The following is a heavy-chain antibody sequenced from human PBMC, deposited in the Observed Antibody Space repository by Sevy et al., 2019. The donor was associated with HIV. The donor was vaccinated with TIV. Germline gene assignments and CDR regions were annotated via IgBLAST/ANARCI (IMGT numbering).Heavy chain of an antibody. CDR2: IKSDGSDK. Sequence: GGSLILSCAASGFTFSAYWMNWVRQAPGKGPEWVANIKSDGSDKHYVDSVEGRFTISRDNAKNSLYLQMNSLRVEDTAVYYCAQETVGRFDSWGQGTLVTVSS. J-gene: IGHJ4*02. CDR1: GFTFSAYW. D-gene: IGHD3-16*01. CDR3: AQETVGRFDS. V-gene: IGHV3-7*01.